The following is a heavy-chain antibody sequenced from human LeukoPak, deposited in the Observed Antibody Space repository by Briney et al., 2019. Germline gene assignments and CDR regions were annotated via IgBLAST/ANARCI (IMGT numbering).Heavy chain of an antibody. D-gene: IGHD2-8*01. CDR1: GFTFSSYG. Sequence: GGSLRLSCAASGFTFSSYGMSCVRQAPGKGLEWVSSISSSSSYIYYADSVKGRFTISRDNAKNSLYLQMNSLRAEDTAVYYCARDLIDQNWFDPWGQGTLVTVSS. V-gene: IGHV3-21*01. J-gene: IGHJ5*02. CDR3: ARDLIDQNWFDP. CDR2: ISSSSSYI.